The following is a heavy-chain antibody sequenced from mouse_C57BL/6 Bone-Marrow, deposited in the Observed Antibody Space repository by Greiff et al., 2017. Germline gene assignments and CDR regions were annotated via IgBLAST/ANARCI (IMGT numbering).Heavy chain of an antibody. J-gene: IGHJ4*01. V-gene: IGHV7-3*01. CDR3: ARDYYGSSYVYYAMDY. Sequence: DVQLVESGGGLVQPGGSLSLSCAASGFTFTDYYMSWVRQPPGKALEWLGFIRNKANGYTTEYSASVKGRFTISRDNSQSILYLQMNALRAEDSATYYCARDYYGSSYVYYAMDYWGQGTSVTVSS. CDR2: IRNKANGYTT. CDR1: GFTFTDYY. D-gene: IGHD1-1*01.